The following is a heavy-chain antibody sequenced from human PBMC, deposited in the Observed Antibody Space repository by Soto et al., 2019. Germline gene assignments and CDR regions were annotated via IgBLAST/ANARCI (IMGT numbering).Heavy chain of an antibody. CDR2: FDPEDGET. D-gene: IGHD1-26*01. J-gene: IGHJ4*02. CDR1: GYTLTELS. V-gene: IGHV1-24*01. CDR3: ARDLGGSYHAPVDC. Sequence: GASVKVSWKVSGYTLTELSMHWGRQAPGKGLEWMGGFDPEDGETIYAQKFQGRVTMTEDTPQDTAYMELRSLRSEDTAVYYCARDLGGSYHAPVDCWGQGTRVTVSS.